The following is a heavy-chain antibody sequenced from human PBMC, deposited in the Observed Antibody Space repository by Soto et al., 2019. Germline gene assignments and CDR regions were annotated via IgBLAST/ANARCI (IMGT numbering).Heavy chain of an antibody. CDR2: VTHSGTA. Sequence: SETLSLTCAVSGGSIDSGAFSLSWIRQPPGKGLEWIGYVTHSGTADSIPSLNGRLTLSVDSSQTQCALKRTAGTAADSAFYYCARIHWAQSRSDYWGRGILVTVSS. J-gene: IGHJ4*02. D-gene: IGHD3-16*01. CDR1: GGSIDSGAFS. V-gene: IGHV4-30-2*01. CDR3: ARIHWAQSRSDY.